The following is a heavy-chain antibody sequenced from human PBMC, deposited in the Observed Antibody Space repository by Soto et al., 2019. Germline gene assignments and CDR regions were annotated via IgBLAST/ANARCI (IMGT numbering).Heavy chain of an antibody. CDR2: SSGSGGST. Sequence: PGGSLTLSCAASGGTFSRYAMSWVRQAPGKGLEWVSASSGSGGSTYYADSVKGRFTIARDNSKNTLYLQMNSLRAEDTAVYYCAKDLGCSGGSCYYYVFDYWGQGTLVTVSS. V-gene: IGHV3-23*01. CDR1: GGTFSRYA. CDR3: AKDLGCSGGSCYYYVFDY. J-gene: IGHJ4*02. D-gene: IGHD2-15*01.